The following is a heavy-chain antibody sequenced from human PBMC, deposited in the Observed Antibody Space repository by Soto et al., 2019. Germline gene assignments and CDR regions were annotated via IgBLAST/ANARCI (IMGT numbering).Heavy chain of an antibody. CDR1: GGSFRGYY. CDR3: ARVELEGWFDP. V-gene: IGHV4-34*01. CDR2: INHSGST. J-gene: IGHJ5*02. Sequence: SETLALTCAVYGGSFRGYYWSWIRQPPGKGLEWIGEINHSGSTNYNPSLKSRVTISVDTSKNQFSLKLSSVTAADTAVYYCARVELEGWFDPWGQGTLVTVSS. D-gene: IGHD1-7*01.